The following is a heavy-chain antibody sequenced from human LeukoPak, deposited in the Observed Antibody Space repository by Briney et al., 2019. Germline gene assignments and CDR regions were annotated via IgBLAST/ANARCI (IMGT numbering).Heavy chain of an antibody. CDR3: ARVNYSSSWYGLDY. J-gene: IGHJ4*02. CDR2: IYSGGST. V-gene: IGHV3-53*01. CDR1: GFTVSSNY. D-gene: IGHD6-13*01. Sequence: GGSLRLSCAASGFTVSSNYMSWVRQAPGKGLEWVSVIYSGGSTYCADSVKGRFTISRDNSKNTLYLQMNSLRAEDTAVYYCARVNYSSSWYGLDYWGQGTLVTVSS.